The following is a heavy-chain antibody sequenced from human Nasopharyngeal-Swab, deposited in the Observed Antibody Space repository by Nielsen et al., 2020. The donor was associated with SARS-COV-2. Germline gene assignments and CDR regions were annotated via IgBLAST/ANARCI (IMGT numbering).Heavy chain of an antibody. J-gene: IGHJ6*02. CDR2: IGTAGDT. D-gene: IGHD4-23*01. CDR1: GFTVSSYD. CDR3: ARAHYGGTYYYYYGMDV. V-gene: IGHV3-13*01. Sequence: GESLKISCAASGFTVSSYDMHWVRQATGKGLEWVSAIGTAGDTYYPGSVKGRFTISRENAKNSLYLQMNSLRAGDTAVYYCARAHYGGTYYYYYGMDVWGQGTTVTVSS.